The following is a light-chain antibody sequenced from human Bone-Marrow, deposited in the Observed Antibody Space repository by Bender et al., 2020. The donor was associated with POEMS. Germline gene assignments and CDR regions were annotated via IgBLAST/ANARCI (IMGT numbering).Light chain of an antibody. CDR3: QAWDSTLLYV. CDR2: HEN. J-gene: IGLJ1*01. Sequence: LTQPPSVSVSPGQTASVTCSGDKLGYKYVSWYQQKSGQSPVLVIYHENKRPSGIPERFSGSNSGNTATLTISGTQSMDEADYYCQAWDSTLLYVFGTGTKVTVL. CDR1: KLGYKY. V-gene: IGLV3-1*01.